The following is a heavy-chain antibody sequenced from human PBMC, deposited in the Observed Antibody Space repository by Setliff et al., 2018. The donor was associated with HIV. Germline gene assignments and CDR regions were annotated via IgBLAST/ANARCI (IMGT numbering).Heavy chain of an antibody. J-gene: IGHJ1*01. CDR3: ARDPAPSSSASYFQH. Sequence: ASVKVSCKASGYTFTNYYIHWVRQAPGQELEWMGRINSDSGGTNFAQTFQGRVTMTRDTSTSTVYMELSSLRSEDTAVYYCARDPAPSSSASYFQHWGQGTPVTVSS. CDR2: INSDSGGT. D-gene: IGHD6-6*01. V-gene: IGHV1-2*06. CDR1: GYTFTNYY.